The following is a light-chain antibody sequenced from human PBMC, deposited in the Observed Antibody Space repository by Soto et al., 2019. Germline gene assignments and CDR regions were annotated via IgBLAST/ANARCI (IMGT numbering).Light chain of an antibody. J-gene: IGKJ1*01. CDR3: QEYGSSPWT. Sequence: EIVLAQSPGTLSLSPGERATLSCGASQSVTSNYLAWYQQTPGQAPRLLIFGASTRATGIPDRFSGSGSGTNFTLTISRLDPEDFAVYYCQEYGSSPWTFGQGTKVDIK. CDR2: GAS. V-gene: IGKV3-20*01. CDR1: QSVTSNY.